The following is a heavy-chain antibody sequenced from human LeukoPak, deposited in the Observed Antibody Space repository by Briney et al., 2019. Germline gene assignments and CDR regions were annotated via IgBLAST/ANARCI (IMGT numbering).Heavy chain of an antibody. V-gene: IGHV3-30*02. D-gene: IGHD2-2*01. CDR3: AKGLTPLTSWTPFDH. J-gene: IGHJ4*02. Sequence: GGSLRLSCAASGFTFSTYALHWVRQAPGKGLAWVSFIRSDGGDEFYADSAKGRFTISRDDSKNTLYLQMNSLGPEDTAVYYCAKGLTPLTSWTPFDHWGQGTLVTVSS. CDR2: IRSDGGDE. CDR1: GFTFSTYA.